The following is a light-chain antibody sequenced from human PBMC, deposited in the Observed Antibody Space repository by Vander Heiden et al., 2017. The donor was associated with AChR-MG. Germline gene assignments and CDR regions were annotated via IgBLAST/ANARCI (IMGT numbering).Light chain of an antibody. CDR1: QNINSW. J-gene: IGKJ1*01. Sequence: DIQMTQSPSTLSASVGDRVTIPCRASQNINSWLAWFQQKPGKAPNILIYKASSLETGVPPRFSGSGSETEFTLTINSLQPDDSATYYCQQYNSYSPTFGPGTKVEIK. V-gene: IGKV1-5*03. CDR3: QQYNSYSPT. CDR2: KAS.